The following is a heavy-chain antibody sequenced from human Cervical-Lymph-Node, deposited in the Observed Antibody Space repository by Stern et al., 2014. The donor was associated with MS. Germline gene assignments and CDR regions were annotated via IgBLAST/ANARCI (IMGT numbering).Heavy chain of an antibody. V-gene: IGHV1-18*01. J-gene: IGHJ4*02. CDR1: GYTFTMYG. Sequence: DQLVESGPEVKKPGASVRVPCKASGYTFTMYGLSWVRQAPGQGLEWMGWISPYTSNTNFAEKFQGRVTLTTDTSTDTAYMELRNLKSDDTAVYYCARVDYYESSGFFMYWGQGTLVTVSS. CDR3: ARVDYYESSGFFMY. CDR2: ISPYTSNT. D-gene: IGHD3-22*01.